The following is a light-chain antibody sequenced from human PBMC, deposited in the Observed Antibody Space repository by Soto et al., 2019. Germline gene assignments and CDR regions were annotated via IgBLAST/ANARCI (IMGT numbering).Light chain of an antibody. CDR3: LQYNTYPWT. Sequence: DIQMTQSPSSLSASVGDRVTISCRASQSITWLAWFQQKPGKAPKVLIYRASYLQSEVPSRFSGSGSGSEFTLTIDSLQSDDIAPYYCLQYNTYPWTFAQGTKVEIK. V-gene: IGKV1-5*03. CDR2: RAS. J-gene: IGKJ1*01. CDR1: QSITW.